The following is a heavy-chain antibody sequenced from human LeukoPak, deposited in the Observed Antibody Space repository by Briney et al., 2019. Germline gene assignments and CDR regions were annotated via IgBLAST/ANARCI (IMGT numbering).Heavy chain of an antibody. CDR1: GDTFTSYG. CDR2: ISAYNGNT. D-gene: IGHD3-22*01. V-gene: IGHV1-18*01. CDR3: AGDSSGYYLYY. J-gene: IGHJ4*02. Sequence: GAAVKVSCKASGDTFTSYGISWGRQAPGQGLVWRGGISAYNGNTNYAQKLQGRVTMTTDTSTSTAYMELRSLRSDDTAVYYCAGDSSGYYLYYWGQGTLVTVSS.